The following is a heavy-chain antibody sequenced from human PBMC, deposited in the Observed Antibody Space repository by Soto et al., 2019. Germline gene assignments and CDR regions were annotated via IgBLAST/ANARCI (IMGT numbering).Heavy chain of an antibody. CDR3: AVGGNYLSMDV. CDR1: GYTFTSYY. CDR2: INPDGGGT. Sequence: QVQLVQSGAEVKKPGASVKVSCKASGYTFTSYYMHWVRLAPGQGLEWMGIINPDGGGTSYAQPFQGRVIMTRDTSTSTVYMEMSSLRSEDTAVYYCAVGGNYLSMDVWGQGTKVTVSS. V-gene: IGHV1-46*01. J-gene: IGHJ6*02. D-gene: IGHD4-4*01.